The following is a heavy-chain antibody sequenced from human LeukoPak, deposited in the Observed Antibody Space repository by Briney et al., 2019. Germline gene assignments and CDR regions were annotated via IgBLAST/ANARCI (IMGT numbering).Heavy chain of an antibody. Sequence: PGGSLRLSCAASGFTFSSYAMRWVRQAPGKGLEWVSVISGSGGSTYYADSVKGRFTISRDTSKNTLYLQMNSLRAEDTAVYYCAKSLLRPTDAFNIWGQGTMVTVSS. CDR1: GFTFSSYA. CDR3: AKSLLRPTDAFNI. J-gene: IGHJ3*02. V-gene: IGHV3-23*01. CDR2: ISGSGGST.